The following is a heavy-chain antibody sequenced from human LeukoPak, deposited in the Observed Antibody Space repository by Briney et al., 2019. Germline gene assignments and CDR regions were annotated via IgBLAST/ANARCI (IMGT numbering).Heavy chain of an antibody. Sequence: GGSLRLSCAASGFTFSSYWMSWVRQAPGKGLEWVANIKQDGSEKYYVDSVKGRFTISRDNAKNSLYLQMNSLRAGDTAVYYCAREGPWFGELLALDYWGQGTLVTVSS. CDR1: GFTFSSYW. J-gene: IGHJ4*02. CDR2: IKQDGSEK. V-gene: IGHV3-7*01. D-gene: IGHD3-10*01. CDR3: AREGPWFGELLALDY.